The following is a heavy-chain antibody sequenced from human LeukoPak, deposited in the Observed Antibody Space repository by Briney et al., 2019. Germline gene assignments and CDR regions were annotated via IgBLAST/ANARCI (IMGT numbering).Heavy chain of an antibody. CDR2: IKSKTDGGTT. CDR3: TTVYYDSSGKLDY. CDR1: GFTFSNAW. D-gene: IGHD3-22*01. V-gene: IGHV3-15*01. Sequence: GGSLRPSCAASGFTFSNAWMSWVRQAPGKGLEWVGRIKSKTDGGTTDYAAPVKGRFTISRDDSKNTLYLQMNSLKTEDTAVYYCTTVYYDSSGKLDYWGQGTLVTVSS. J-gene: IGHJ4*02.